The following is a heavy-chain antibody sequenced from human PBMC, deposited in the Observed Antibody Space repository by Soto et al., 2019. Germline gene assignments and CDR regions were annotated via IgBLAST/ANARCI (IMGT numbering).Heavy chain of an antibody. Sequence: QLQLQESGPGLVKPSETLSLTCTVSGGSISSSSYYWGWIRQPPGKGLEWIGSIYYSGSTYYNPSLKSRVTISVDTSKNQFSLKLSSVTAADTAVYYCARQGDTYYYDRSPVRDLPYAFDIWGQGTMVTVSS. CDR2: IYYSGST. J-gene: IGHJ3*02. V-gene: IGHV4-39*01. CDR3: ARQGDTYYYDRSPVRDLPYAFDI. CDR1: GGSISSSSYY. D-gene: IGHD3-22*01.